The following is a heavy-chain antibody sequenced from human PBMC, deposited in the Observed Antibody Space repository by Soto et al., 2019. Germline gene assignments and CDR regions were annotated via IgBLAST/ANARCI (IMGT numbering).Heavy chain of an antibody. CDR2: ISGSGGST. Sequence: EVQLLESGGGLVQPGGSLRLSCAASGFTFSSYAMSWVRQAPGKGLEWVSAISGSGGSTYYADSVKGRFTISRDNSKNTLYLQLTSLRAEDTAVYYCAKDQPVLLWFGDLPGNWVDPWGQGTLVTVSS. CDR1: GFTFSSYA. D-gene: IGHD3-10*01. V-gene: IGHV3-23*01. CDR3: AKDQPVLLWFGDLPGNWVDP. J-gene: IGHJ5*02.